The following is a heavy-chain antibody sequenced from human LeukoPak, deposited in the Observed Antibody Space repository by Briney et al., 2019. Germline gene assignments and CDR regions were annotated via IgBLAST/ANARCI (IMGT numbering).Heavy chain of an antibody. CDR2: ISSSSSTI. J-gene: IGHJ4*02. V-gene: IGHV3-48*01. CDR1: GFTFSRYS. CDR3: ARDSIAAII. Sequence: PGGSLRLSCAASGFTFSRYSMNWVRQAPGKGLEWVSYISSSSSTIYYADSVKGRFTISRDNAKNSLYLQMDSLRAEDTAVYYCARDSIAAIIWGQGTLVTVSS. D-gene: IGHD6-13*01.